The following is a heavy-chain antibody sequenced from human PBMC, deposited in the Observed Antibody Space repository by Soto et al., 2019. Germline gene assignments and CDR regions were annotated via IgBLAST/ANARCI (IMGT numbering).Heavy chain of an antibody. D-gene: IGHD6-19*01. Sequence: PSETPSVPWTVSGGSISSYSWSWFLRPPGKGLEWIGYIYYSGSTNYNPSLKSRVTISVDTSQNQFSLMLSSVTAADTAVYYCARDLGYSNGPSHYFDYWGQGTLVTVSS. J-gene: IGHJ4*02. V-gene: IGHV4-59*01. CDR2: IYYSGST. CDR1: GGSISSYS. CDR3: ARDLGYSNGPSHYFDY.